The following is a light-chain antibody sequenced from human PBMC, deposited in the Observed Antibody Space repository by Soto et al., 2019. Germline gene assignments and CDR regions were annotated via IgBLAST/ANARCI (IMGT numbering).Light chain of an antibody. Sequence: DIQMTQSPSTLSASVGDRVTISCRASQPISNWLAWYQQKPGKAPKLLIYDSSSLETGVPPRFSGTGSGTQYTRTISSLQPDDSATYYCQQYNSDPYTFGQGTRLQIK. V-gene: IGKV1-5*01. J-gene: IGKJ2*01. CDR2: DSS. CDR3: QQYNSDPYT. CDR1: QPISNW.